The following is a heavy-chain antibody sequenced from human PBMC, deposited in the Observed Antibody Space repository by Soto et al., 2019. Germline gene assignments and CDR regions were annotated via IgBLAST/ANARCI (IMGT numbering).Heavy chain of an antibody. CDR3: ARGGYSYGYWTF. V-gene: IGHV4-30-2*01. CDR1: GDSISSGGYS. Sequence: LSLTCDVSGDSISSGGYSWNWVRQTPGKGLEWIGNIYQSGTTDYNPSLKSRVTISVDTSKNQFSLKLSSVTAADTAVYYCARGGYSYGYWTFWGQGTLVTVSS. J-gene: IGHJ4*02. D-gene: IGHD5-18*01. CDR2: IYQSGTT.